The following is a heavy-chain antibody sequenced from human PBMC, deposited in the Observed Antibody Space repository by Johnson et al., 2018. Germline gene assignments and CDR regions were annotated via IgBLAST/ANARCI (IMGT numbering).Heavy chain of an antibody. CDR3: ATDRTRWELLGGGSDAFDI. V-gene: IGHV3-30*03. CDR2: ISYDGSNK. Sequence: QVQLVQSGGGVVQPGRSLRLSCAASGFTFSSYGMHWVRQAPGKGLEWVAVISYDGSNKYYADSVTGRFTISRDNSKNTLYMQRNRLRAEDTAVSYCATDRTRWELLGGGSDAFDIWGQGTMVTVSS. CDR1: GFTFSSYG. D-gene: IGHD1-26*01. J-gene: IGHJ3*02.